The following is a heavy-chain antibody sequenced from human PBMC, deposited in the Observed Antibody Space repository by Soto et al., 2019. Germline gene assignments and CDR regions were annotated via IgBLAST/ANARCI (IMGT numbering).Heavy chain of an antibody. CDR1: GGSISSGGYY. J-gene: IGHJ4*01. CDR2: IYYGGST. Sequence: PSDTLSLTCTVSGGSISSGGYYWSWIRQHPGKGLEWIGYIYYGGSTYYNPSLKSRATISGDTSKNQFSLKLSSVTAADTAVYYCARGGYYYENSGQNAYDYWGQGILVTVSS. V-gene: IGHV4-31*03. D-gene: IGHD3-22*01. CDR3: ARGGYYYENSGQNAYDY.